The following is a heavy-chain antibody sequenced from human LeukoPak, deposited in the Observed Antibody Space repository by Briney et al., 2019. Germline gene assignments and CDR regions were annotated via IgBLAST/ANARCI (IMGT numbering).Heavy chain of an antibody. CDR1: GFTFSSYW. V-gene: IGHV3-74*01. J-gene: IGHJ4*02. D-gene: IGHD3-16*01. CDR3: ARKAVGGSVDY. CDR2: INSDGSST. Sequence: GGFLRLSCAASGFTFSSYWMHWVRQAPGKGLVWVSRINSDGSSTSYADSVKGRFTISRDNAKNTLYLQMNSLRAEDTAVYYCARKAVGGSVDYWGQGTLVTVSS.